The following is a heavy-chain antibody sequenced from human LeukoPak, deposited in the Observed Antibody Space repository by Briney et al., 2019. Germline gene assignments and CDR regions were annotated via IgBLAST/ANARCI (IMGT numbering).Heavy chain of an antibody. D-gene: IGHD2-8*01. V-gene: IGHV4/OR15-8*02. CDR3: SRENGAFSPFGY. J-gene: IGHJ4*02. CDR1: GGSITGSNW. Sequence: PSETLSLTCVVSGGSITGSNWWTWVRQPPGKGLEWIGEISLTGLTHYNPSLESRVTVSLDKSKNQLSLNLTSVTAADTAVYYCSRENGAFSPFGYWGQGTLVTVLS. CDR2: ISLTGLT.